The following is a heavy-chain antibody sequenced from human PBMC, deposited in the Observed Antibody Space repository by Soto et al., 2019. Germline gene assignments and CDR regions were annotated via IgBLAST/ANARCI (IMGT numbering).Heavy chain of an antibody. V-gene: IGHV4-4*07. CDR1: GGSISSYY. CDR3: AREAHSSSRNWFDP. D-gene: IGHD6-6*01. J-gene: IGHJ5*02. CDR2: IYTSGST. Sequence: SETLSLTCHVSGGSISSYYWSWIRQPAGKGLEWIGRIYTSGSTNYNPSLKSRVTMSVDTSKNQFSLKLSSVTAADTAVYYCAREAHSSSRNWFDPWGQGTLVTVFS.